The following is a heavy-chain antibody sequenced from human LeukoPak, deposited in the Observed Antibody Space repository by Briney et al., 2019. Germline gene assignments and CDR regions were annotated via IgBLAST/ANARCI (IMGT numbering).Heavy chain of an antibody. J-gene: IGHJ3*02. CDR2: ISGSGGST. CDR3: AKDLEGNYYENYDAFDI. D-gene: IGHD1-26*01. V-gene: IGHV3-23*01. CDR1: GFTFSSYA. Sequence: GGSLRLSCAASGFTFSSYAMSWVRQAPGKGLEWVSAISGSGGSTYFADSVKGRFTISRDNSKNTLYQQMNSLRAEDTAVYYCAKDLEGNYYENYDAFDIWGQGTMVTVSS.